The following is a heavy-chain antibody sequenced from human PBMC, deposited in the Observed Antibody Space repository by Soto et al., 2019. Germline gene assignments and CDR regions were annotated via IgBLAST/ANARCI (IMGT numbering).Heavy chain of an antibody. CDR2: ISGSGGST. V-gene: IGHV3-23*01. D-gene: IGHD4-4*01. Sequence: GGSLRLSCAASGFTFSSYAMSWVRQAPGKGLEWVSAISGSGGSTYYADSVKGRFTISRDNSKNTLYLQMNSLRAEDMAVYYSAKDDDNSESFDIWGQGTRFTVSS. CDR1: GFTFSSYA. CDR3: AKDDDNSESFDI. J-gene: IGHJ3*02.